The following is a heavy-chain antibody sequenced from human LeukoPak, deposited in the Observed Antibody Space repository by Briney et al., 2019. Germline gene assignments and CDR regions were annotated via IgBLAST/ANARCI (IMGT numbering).Heavy chain of an antibody. CDR3: ARGLRSPYYCYGMDA. J-gene: IGHJ6*02. Sequence: SETLSLTCAVYGGSFSGYYWSWIRQPPGKGLEWIGEINHSGSTNYNPSLKSRVTISVDTSKNQFSLKLSSVTAADTAVYYCARGLRSPYYCYGMDAWGQGTTVTVSS. CDR1: GGSFSGYY. V-gene: IGHV4-34*01. CDR2: INHSGST.